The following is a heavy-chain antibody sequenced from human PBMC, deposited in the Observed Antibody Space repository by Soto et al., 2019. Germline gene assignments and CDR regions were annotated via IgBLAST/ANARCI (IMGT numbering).Heavy chain of an antibody. V-gene: IGHV1-69*12. J-gene: IGHJ6*02. D-gene: IGHD2-15*01. CDR2: IIPIFGTA. CDR1: GGTFSSYA. CDR3: ARDSYCSGGSCYSGYYYGMDV. Sequence: QVQLVQSGAEVKKPGSSVKVSCKASGGTFSSYAISWVRQAPGQGLEWMGGIIPIFGTANYAQKFQGRVTITADESTSTAYMKLSSLRSEDTAVYYCARDSYCSGGSCYSGYYYGMDVWGQGTTVTVSS.